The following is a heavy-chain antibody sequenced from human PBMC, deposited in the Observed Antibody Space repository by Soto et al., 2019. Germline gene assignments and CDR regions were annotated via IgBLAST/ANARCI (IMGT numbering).Heavy chain of an antibody. CDR1: GYTFTSYA. CDR2: INAGNGNT. CDR3: ARGFNYDTSQDWFAP. D-gene: IGHD3-22*01. J-gene: IGHJ5*02. Sequence: ASVKVSCKASGYTFTSYAMHWVRQAPGQRLEWMGWINAGNGNTKYSQKFQGRVTITRDTSASTAYMELSSLRSEDTAVYYCARGFNYDTSQDWFAPWGRGTLVTVSS. V-gene: IGHV1-3*01.